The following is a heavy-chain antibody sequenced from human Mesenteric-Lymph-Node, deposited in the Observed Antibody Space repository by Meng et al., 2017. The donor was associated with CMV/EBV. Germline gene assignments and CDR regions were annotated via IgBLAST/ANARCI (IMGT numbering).Heavy chain of an antibody. Sequence: VQLQQWGAGLLKPSETLSLTCAVYGGSFSGYYWSWIRQPPGKGLEWIGEINHSGVPNYNPSLKSRVTISLDRSKNQFSLKLSSVTAEDTAVYYCARGSDIPVNNYWGQGTVVTVSS. CDR1: GGSFSGYY. CDR3: ARGSDIPVNNY. V-gene: IGHV4-34*01. D-gene: IGHD2-15*01. CDR2: INHSGVP. J-gene: IGHJ4*02.